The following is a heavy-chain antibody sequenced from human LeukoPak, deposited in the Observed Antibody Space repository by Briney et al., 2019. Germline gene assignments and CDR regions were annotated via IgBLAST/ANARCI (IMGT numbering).Heavy chain of an antibody. J-gene: IGHJ4*02. D-gene: IGHD1-14*01. CDR1: GGSFSGYY. CDR3: ARGPRVARAQKREPFDY. CDR2: IYYSGST. Sequence: SETLSLTCAVYGGSFSGYYWSWIRQHPGKGLEWIGYIYYSGSTYYNPSLKSRVTISVDTSKNQFSLKLSSVTAADTAVYYCARGPRVARAQKREPFDYWGQGTLVTVSS. V-gene: IGHV4-34*01.